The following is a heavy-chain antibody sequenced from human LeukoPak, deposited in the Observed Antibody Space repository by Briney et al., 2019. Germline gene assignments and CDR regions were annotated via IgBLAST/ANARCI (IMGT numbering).Heavy chain of an antibody. CDR3: ASQTYSSSSDDAFDI. V-gene: IGHV3-7*01. J-gene: IGHJ3*02. Sequence: GGSLRLSCAASGFTFSSYWMSWVRQAPGKGLEWVANIKQDGSEKYYVDSVKGRFTISRDNAKNSLYLQMNSLRAEDTAVYYCASQTYSSSSDDAFDIWGQGTMVTVSS. D-gene: IGHD6-6*01. CDR1: GFTFSSYW. CDR2: IKQDGSEK.